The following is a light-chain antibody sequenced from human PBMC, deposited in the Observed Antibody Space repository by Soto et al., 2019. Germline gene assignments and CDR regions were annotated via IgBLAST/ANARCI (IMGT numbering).Light chain of an antibody. CDR1: QSVTSKF. Sequence: EMVLTQSPGTLSLFPGQRATLSCRASQSVTSKFLAWYHQVPGQAPRLLIYGGSTRANGVPGRFSGTGSGAAFMLTISRLEPEEFGMYYCQQYGRSPRLTFGGGTKVEI. CDR2: GGS. CDR3: QQYGRSPRLT. J-gene: IGKJ4*01. V-gene: IGKV3-20*01.